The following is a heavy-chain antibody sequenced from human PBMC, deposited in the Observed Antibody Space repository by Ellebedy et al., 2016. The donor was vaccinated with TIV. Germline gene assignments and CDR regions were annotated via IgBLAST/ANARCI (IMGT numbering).Heavy chain of an antibody. J-gene: IGHJ4*02. Sequence: SETLSLTCSVSGVSISRDYWSWIRQPPGKGLEWIGFIHHSGSANYNPSLKSRVAFSVDTSKNQFSLNLTSVTAADTALYYCARTLTERLEGLTTHWVLDYWGQGTLVTASS. CDR1: GVSISRDY. CDR2: IHHSGSA. CDR3: ARTLTERLEGLTTHWVLDY. V-gene: IGHV4-59*01. D-gene: IGHD4-11*01.